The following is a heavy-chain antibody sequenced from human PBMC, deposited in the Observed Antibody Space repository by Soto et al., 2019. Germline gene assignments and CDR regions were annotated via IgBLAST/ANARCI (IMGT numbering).Heavy chain of an antibody. CDR2: IWYDGSNK. D-gene: IGHD4-4*01. Sequence: QVQLVESGGGVVQPGRSLRLSCAASGFTFSSYGMHWVRQAPGKGLEWVAVIWYDGSNKYYADSVKGRFTISRDNSKNTLYLQMNSLRAEDTAVYYCARGGRPTVLRTDYWGQGTLVTVSS. V-gene: IGHV3-33*01. CDR1: GFTFSSYG. CDR3: ARGGRPTVLRTDY. J-gene: IGHJ4*02.